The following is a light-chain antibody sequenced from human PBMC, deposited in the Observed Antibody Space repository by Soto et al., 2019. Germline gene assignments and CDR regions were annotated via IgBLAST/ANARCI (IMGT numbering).Light chain of an antibody. V-gene: IGLV1-40*01. Sequence: QSVLTQPPSVSGAPGQRVTISCTGSSSNIGAGYDVHWYQQLPGKVPKLLIYANSNRPSGVPDRFSASKSGTSASLAITGLQAEDEADYYCQSYDSSLSGSVVFGGGTKLTVL. CDR1: SSNIGAGYD. CDR3: QSYDSSLSGSVV. J-gene: IGLJ2*01. CDR2: ANS.